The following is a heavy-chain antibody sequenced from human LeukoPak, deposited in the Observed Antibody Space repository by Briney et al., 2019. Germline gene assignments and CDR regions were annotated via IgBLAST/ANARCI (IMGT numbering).Heavy chain of an antibody. Sequence: GGSLRLSCAASGFTFSGYSMSWVRQAPGKGLEWVSGISGSGNSVYYADSVKGRFTISRDNSLNTLYLQMNSLRAEDTAIYYCAKVRYVGYYFDYWGQGTLVTVSP. CDR1: GFTFSGYS. V-gene: IGHV3-23*01. CDR3: AKVRYVGYYFDY. D-gene: IGHD3-9*01. CDR2: ISGSGNSV. J-gene: IGHJ4*02.